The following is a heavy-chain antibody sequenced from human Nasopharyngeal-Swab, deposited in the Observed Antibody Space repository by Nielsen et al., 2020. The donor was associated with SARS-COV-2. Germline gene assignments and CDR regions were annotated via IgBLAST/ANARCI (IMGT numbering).Heavy chain of an antibody. CDR1: GFTFSSYG. Sequence: GGSLRLSCAASGFTFSSYGMHWVRQAPGKGLEWVAVIWYDGSNKYYADSVKGRFTISRGNSKNTLYLQMDSLRAEDTAVYYCARDRTVTTTVYFDYWGQGTLVTVSS. V-gene: IGHV3-33*01. D-gene: IGHD4-17*01. CDR2: IWYDGSNK. J-gene: IGHJ4*02. CDR3: ARDRTVTTTVYFDY.